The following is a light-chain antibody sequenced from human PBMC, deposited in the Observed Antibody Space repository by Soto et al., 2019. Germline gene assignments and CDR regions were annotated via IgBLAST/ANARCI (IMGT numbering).Light chain of an antibody. Sequence: EIVLTQSPATLSLSPCQRATLSCSASQSVSIYLAWYQQKPGQAPRLLIYDASNRATGIPARFSGSGSGTDFTLTISSLEPEDFAVYYCQQRSNWPPITFGQGTRLEIK. CDR2: DAS. J-gene: IGKJ5*01. V-gene: IGKV3-11*01. CDR3: QQRSNWPPIT. CDR1: QSVSIY.